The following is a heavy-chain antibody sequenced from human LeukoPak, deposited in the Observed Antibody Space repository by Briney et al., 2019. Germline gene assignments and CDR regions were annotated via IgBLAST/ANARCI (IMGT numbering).Heavy chain of an antibody. Sequence: SETLSLTCTVSGGSISSSSYYWGWIRQPPGKGLEWIGSIYYSGSTYYNPSLKSRVTISVDTSKNQFSLKLSSVTAADTAVYYCARLVDRLMFDYWGQGTQVTVSS. D-gene: IGHD2-21*02. CDR3: ARLVDRLMFDY. J-gene: IGHJ4*02. CDR2: IYYSGST. CDR1: GGSISSSSYY. V-gene: IGHV4-39*07.